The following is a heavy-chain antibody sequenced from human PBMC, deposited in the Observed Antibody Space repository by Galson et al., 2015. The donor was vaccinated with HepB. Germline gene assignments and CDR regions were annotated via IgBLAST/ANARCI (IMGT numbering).Heavy chain of an antibody. D-gene: IGHD2-2*01. V-gene: IGHV4-59*08. J-gene: IGHJ4*02. Sequence: ETLSLTCTVSGGSISSHYWSWIRQPPGKGLEWIGYIYYSGSTNYNPSLKSRVTISVDTSKNQFSLKLSSVTAADTAVYYCARSIVVVPAAMWMFDYWGQGTLVTVSS. CDR2: IYYSGST. CDR3: ARSIVVVPAAMWMFDY. CDR1: GGSISSHY.